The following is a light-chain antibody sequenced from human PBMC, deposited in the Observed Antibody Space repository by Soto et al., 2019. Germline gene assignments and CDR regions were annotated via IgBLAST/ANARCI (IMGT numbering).Light chain of an antibody. V-gene: IGKV3-15*01. Sequence: EIVMTQSPATLSGSPGERATLSCRASQSVGSNLAWYQQKPGQAPRLLIFGASTRATGIPARFSGSGSGTEFSLTISSLQSEDFAVYYCQQYDSWPTWTFGQGTKVDIK. J-gene: IGKJ1*01. CDR3: QQYDSWPTWT. CDR1: QSVGSN. CDR2: GAS.